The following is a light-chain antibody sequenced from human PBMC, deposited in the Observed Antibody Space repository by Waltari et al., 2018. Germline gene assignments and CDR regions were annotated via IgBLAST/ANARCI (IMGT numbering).Light chain of an antibody. V-gene: IGLV2-14*03. CDR3: ASYIGSALEL. CDR1: NSDIGASNY. J-gene: IGLJ3*02. CDR2: DVT. Sequence: QSALTQPASVSGSPGQSITISCTGTNSDIGASNYASWYQQHPGKAPILIIFDVTFRSAGVSHRFSGSKSGNTASLTISWLQAEDEADYFCASYIGSALELFGGGTRLTVL.